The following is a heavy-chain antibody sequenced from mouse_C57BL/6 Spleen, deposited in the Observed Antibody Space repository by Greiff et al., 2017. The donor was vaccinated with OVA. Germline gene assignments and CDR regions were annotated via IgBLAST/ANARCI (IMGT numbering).Heavy chain of an antibody. J-gene: IGHJ1*03. V-gene: IGHV1-15*01. Sequence: VQGVESGAELVRPGASVTLSCKASGYTFTDYEMHWVKQTPVHGLEWIGAIDPETGGTAYNQKFKGKAILTADKSSSTAYMELRSLTSEDSAVYYCTRNPYWYFDVWGTGTTVTVSS. CDR3: TRNPYWYFDV. CDR2: IDPETGGT. CDR1: GYTFTDYE.